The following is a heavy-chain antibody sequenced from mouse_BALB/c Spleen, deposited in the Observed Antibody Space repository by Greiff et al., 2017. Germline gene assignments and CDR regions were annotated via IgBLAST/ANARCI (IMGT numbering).Heavy chain of an antibody. Sequence: EVHLVESGGGLVKPGGSLKLSCAASGFTFSSYAMSWVRQSPEKRLEWVAEISSGGSYTYYPDTVTGRFTISRDNAKNTLYLEMSSLRSEDTAMYYCAREVYYYGSSYAMDYWGQGTSVTVSS. CDR2: ISSGGSYT. CDR1: GFTFSSYA. V-gene: IGHV5-9-4*01. D-gene: IGHD1-1*01. CDR3: AREVYYYGSSYAMDY. J-gene: IGHJ4*01.